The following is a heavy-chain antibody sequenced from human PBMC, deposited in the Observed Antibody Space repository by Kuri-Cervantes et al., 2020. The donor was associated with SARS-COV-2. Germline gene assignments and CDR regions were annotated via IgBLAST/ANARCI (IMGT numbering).Heavy chain of an antibody. V-gene: IGHV4-38-2*02. J-gene: IGHJ6*03. D-gene: IGHD1-26*01. Sequence: SETLSLTCTVSGYSISSGYYWGRIRQPPGKGLEWIGSIYHSGSTYYNPSLKSRVTISVDTSKNQFSLKLNSVTAADTAVYYCARDSRSYYQVLLDHYYYSYMDVWGKGTTVTVSS. CDR2: IYHSGST. CDR3: ARDSRSYYQVLLDHYYYSYMDV. CDR1: GYSISSGYY.